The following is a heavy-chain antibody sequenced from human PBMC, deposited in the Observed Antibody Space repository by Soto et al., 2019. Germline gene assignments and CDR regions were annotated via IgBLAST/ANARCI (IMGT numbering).Heavy chain of an antibody. J-gene: IGHJ4*02. CDR3: AKDPGYCSSTSCPWYFDY. D-gene: IGHD2-2*01. CDR1: GFTFSSFA. V-gene: IGHV3-23*01. Sequence: GGSLRLSCAASGFTFSSFAMSWVRQAPGKGLEWVSTITDSGGSTFYADSVKGRFTISRDNSKNTLYLQVNSLRAEDTAVYYCAKDPGYCSSTSCPWYFDYWGQGTLVTVSS. CDR2: ITDSGGST.